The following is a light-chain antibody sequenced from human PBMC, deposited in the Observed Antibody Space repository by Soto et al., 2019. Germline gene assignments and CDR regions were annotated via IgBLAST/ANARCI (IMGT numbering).Light chain of an antibody. J-gene: IGLJ1*01. CDR3: KSYAGSNTYV. Sequence: QSVLTQPPSASGSPGQSVTISCTGTKSDIGVYDFVSWYQHHPGKAPRLIIYEVVQRPSGVPDRFSGSTSGNTASLTVSGLQAADEADYFCKSYAGSNTYVFGSGTKATVL. CDR2: EVV. CDR1: KSDIGVYDF. V-gene: IGLV2-8*01.